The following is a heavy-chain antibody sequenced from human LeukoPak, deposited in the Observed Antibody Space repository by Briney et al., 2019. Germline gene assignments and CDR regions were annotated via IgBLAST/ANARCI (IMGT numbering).Heavy chain of an antibody. CDR2: ISSSSSTI. J-gene: IGHJ6*03. CDR1: GFTFSSYS. Sequence: GGSLRLSCAASGFTFSSYSMNWVRQAPGKGLEWVSYISSSSSTIYYADSVKGRFTISRDNAKNSLYLQMNSLRAEDTAVYYCARGQYGWFGELSTGDYYYYYMDVWGKGTTVTISS. V-gene: IGHV3-48*01. D-gene: IGHD3-10*01. CDR3: ARGQYGWFGELSTGDYYYYYMDV.